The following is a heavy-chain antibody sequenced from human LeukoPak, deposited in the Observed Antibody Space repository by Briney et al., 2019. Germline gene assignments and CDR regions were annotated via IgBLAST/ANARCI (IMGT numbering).Heavy chain of an antibody. Sequence: GGSLRLSCAASGFTFSSYAMSWVRQAPGKGLEWVSGISGSGGSTYYADTVKGRFTISRGNAKNSLYLQMNSLRAEDTAVYYCARDLVGDFWSGPANDAFDIWGQGTMVTVSS. V-gene: IGHV3-23*01. J-gene: IGHJ3*02. CDR1: GFTFSSYA. D-gene: IGHD3-3*01. CDR3: ARDLVGDFWSGPANDAFDI. CDR2: ISGSGGST.